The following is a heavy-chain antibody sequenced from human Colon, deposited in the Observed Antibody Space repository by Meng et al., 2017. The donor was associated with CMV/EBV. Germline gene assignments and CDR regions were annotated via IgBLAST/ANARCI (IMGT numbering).Heavy chain of an antibody. V-gene: IGHV4-31*02. J-gene: IGHJ4*02. CDR3: ARGHDSVGHRPEDH. CDR1: GASVPTYGFY. CDR2: VYYNGDS. Sequence: SGASVPTYGFYWSWIRQPPGKGLGWVGYVYYNGDSYYNASFESRATISLDTSNNQVSLKVNFVTAADTAVYYRARGHDSVGHRPEDHWGQGTLVTVSS. D-gene: IGHD3-22*01.